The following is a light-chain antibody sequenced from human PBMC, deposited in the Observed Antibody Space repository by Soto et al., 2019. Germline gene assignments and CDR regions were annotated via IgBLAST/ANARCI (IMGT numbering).Light chain of an antibody. CDR2: DAS. V-gene: IGKV1-33*01. Sequence: DIQMTQSPSSLSASVGDRVTITSQASQDISNYLNWYQQKPGEAPKLLXYDASALPRGVPSRFSGSGSGTKGTITIASLKHDDCATYYCQQYETFSGTFGPGTKVDIK. CDR1: QDISNY. J-gene: IGKJ1*01. CDR3: QQYETFSGT.